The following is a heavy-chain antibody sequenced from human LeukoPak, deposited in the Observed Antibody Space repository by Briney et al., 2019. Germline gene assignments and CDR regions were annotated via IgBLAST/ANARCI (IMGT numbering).Heavy chain of an antibody. J-gene: IGHJ4*02. Sequence: GESLKISCQGSGYSFTSYWIGWVRQMPGKGLEWMAIIYPGDSDTRYSPSFQGQVTIPADKSISTAYLQWSSLKASDTAMYYCARLRDGYNRPFEYWGQGTQVTVSS. D-gene: IGHD5-24*01. CDR1: GYSFTSYW. V-gene: IGHV5-51*01. CDR3: ARLRDGYNRPFEY. CDR2: IYPGDSDT.